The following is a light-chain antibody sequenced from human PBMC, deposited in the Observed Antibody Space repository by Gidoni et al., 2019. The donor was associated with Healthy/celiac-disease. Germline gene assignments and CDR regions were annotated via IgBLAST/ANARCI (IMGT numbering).Light chain of an antibody. CDR1: QSVSSN. CDR2: GAS. J-gene: IGKJ4*01. Sequence: EIVMTQSPATLSVSPGERATLSCTASQSVSSNLTWYQQKPGQAPKLLNYGASTRATGIPARFSSSGSGTEFTLTISSLQSEDFEVYYCQQYNNWTSFGGGTKVEIK. V-gene: IGKV3-15*01. CDR3: QQYNNWTS.